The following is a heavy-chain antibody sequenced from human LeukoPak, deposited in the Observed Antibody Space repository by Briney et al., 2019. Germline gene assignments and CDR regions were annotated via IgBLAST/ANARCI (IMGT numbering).Heavy chain of an antibody. V-gene: IGHV3-21*01. CDR1: GFTFSSYS. D-gene: IGHD3-22*01. CDR2: ISSSSSYI. J-gene: IGHJ4*02. CDR3: ARDRVKGYYYDSSAFDFDY. Sequence: GGPLRLSCAASGFTFSSYSMNWVRQAPGKGLEWVSSISSSSSYIYYADSVKGRFTISRDNAKNSLYLQMNSLRAEDTAVYYCARDRVKGYYYDSSAFDFDYWGQGTLVTVSS.